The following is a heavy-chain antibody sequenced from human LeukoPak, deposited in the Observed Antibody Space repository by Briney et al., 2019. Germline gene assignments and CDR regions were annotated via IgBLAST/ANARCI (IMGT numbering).Heavy chain of an antibody. J-gene: IGHJ4*02. D-gene: IGHD1-26*01. CDR2: IYYSGST. CDR3: ARELIRELGYFDY. V-gene: IGHV4-59*12. Sequence: PSETLSLTCTVSGGSISSYYWSWIRQPPGKGLEWIGYIYYSGSTNYNPSLKSRVTISVDTSKNQFSLKLSSVTAADTAVYYCARELIRELGYFDYWGQGTLVTVSS. CDR1: GGSISSYY.